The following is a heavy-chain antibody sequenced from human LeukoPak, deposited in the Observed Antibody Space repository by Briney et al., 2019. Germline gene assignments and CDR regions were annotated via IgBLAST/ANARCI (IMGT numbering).Heavy chain of an antibody. CDR2: IKTDGRST. J-gene: IGHJ5*02. CDR1: VFTFSSYW. V-gene: IGHV3-74*01. CDR3: AKETFDP. Sequence: GGSLRLSCAASVFTFSSYWMHCVRQTPGKGLVWVSRIKTDGRSTDYADSVKGRFTISRDNAKNTLYLQMNSLRAEDTAVYYCAKETFDPWGQGTLVTVSS.